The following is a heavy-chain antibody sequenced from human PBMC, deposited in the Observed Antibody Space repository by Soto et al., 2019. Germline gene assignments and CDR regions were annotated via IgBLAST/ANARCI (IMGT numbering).Heavy chain of an antibody. CDR3: AREGRVQRNWFDP. D-gene: IGHD6-13*01. J-gene: IGHJ5*02. CDR2: IYYSGST. CDR1: GGSISSGGYY. V-gene: IGHV4-31*03. Sequence: PSETLSLTCTVSGGSISSGGYYWSWIRQHPGKGLEWIGYIYYSGSTYYNPSLKSRVTISVDTSKNQFSLKLSSVTAADTAVYYCAREGRVQRNWFDPWGQGTLVTVSS.